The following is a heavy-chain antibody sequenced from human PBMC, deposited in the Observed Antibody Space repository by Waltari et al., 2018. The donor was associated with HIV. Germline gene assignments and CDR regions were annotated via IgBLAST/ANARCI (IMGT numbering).Heavy chain of an antibody. V-gene: IGHV4-34*01. Sequence: VQLQQWGAGLLKPSETLSLTCALYGGSFSRHSRSWIRQPPGKGLEWIGEIQDSGSANYNPSLKSRVTISIDTSKRQFSLKLNSVTAADTAVYYCARGLLADFWSGYSTLYDYYFALDVWGQGTTVTVSS. J-gene: IGHJ6*02. CDR2: IQDSGSA. D-gene: IGHD3-3*01. CDR3: ARGLLADFWSGYSTLYDYYFALDV. CDR1: GGSFSRHS.